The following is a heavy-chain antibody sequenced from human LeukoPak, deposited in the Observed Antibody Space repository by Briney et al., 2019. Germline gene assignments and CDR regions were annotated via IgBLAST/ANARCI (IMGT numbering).Heavy chain of an antibody. Sequence: GGSLRLSCAASGFTFSTFAMSWVRQAPGKGLEWVSAISGSGSGTYYADSVKGRFTISRDNSKNTLYLQMNSLSPADTAVYYCAKSSNEWELNSFDPWGQGTLVPVSS. CDR1: GFTFSTFA. CDR3: AKSSNEWELNSFDP. V-gene: IGHV3-23*01. D-gene: IGHD1-26*01. CDR2: ISGSGSGT. J-gene: IGHJ5*02.